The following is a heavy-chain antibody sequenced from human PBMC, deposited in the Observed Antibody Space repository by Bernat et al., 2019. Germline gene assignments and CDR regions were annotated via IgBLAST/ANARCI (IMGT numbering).Heavy chain of an antibody. CDR1: GGSISSYY. Sequence: QVQLQESGPGLVKPSETLSLTCTVSGGSISSYYWSWIRQPPGKGLEWTGYIYYSGSTNYNPSLKSRVTISVDTSKNQFSLKLSSVTAADTAVYYCARDGLMYSGYDYKAFDIWGQGTMVTVSS. CDR3: ARDGLMYSGYDYKAFDI. J-gene: IGHJ3*02. V-gene: IGHV4-59*01. D-gene: IGHD5-12*01. CDR2: IYYSGST.